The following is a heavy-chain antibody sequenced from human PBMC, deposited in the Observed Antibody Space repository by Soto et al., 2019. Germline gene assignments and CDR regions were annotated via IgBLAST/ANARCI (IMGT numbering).Heavy chain of an antibody. CDR2: IYYSGST. Sequence: PSETLSLTCTVSGGSISIGGYYLSWIRQHPGKGLEWIGYIYYSGSTYYNPSLKSRVTISVDTSKNQFSLKLSSVTAADTAVYSCARANTDFWSGSRNLYYYYYGMDVWGKGTTVTVSS. CDR3: ARANTDFWSGSRNLYYYYYGMDV. J-gene: IGHJ6*04. CDR1: GGSISIGGYY. V-gene: IGHV4-31*03. D-gene: IGHD3-3*01.